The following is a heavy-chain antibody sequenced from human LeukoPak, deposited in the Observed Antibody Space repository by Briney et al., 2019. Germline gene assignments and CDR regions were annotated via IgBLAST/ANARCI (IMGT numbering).Heavy chain of an antibody. D-gene: IGHD6-13*01. CDR1: GFTFSNYG. V-gene: IGHV3-30*18. CDR3: AKDQGYSSSWYTFDI. Sequence: GGSLRLSCAASGFTFSNYGMHWVRQAPGKGLEWVAVMSYDGNNKYYADSVKGRFTISRDNSKNTLYLQMNSLRAEDTAVYYCAKDQGYSSSWYTFDIWGQGTMVTVS. CDR2: MSYDGNNK. J-gene: IGHJ3*02.